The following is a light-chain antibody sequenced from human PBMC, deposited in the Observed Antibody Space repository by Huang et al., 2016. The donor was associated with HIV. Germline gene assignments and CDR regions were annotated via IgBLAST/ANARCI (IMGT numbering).Light chain of an antibody. V-gene: IGKV3-11*01. CDR2: DAS. CDR3: QQRSNWPPFT. J-gene: IGKJ3*01. Sequence: EIVLTQSPATLSLSPGERATLPCRASQSVSSYLVWYQQKPGQAPRLLIYDASNRATGGPARCSGSGSGTDFTLTISSLEPEDSAVYYCQQRSNWPPFTFGPGTKVEI. CDR1: QSVSSY.